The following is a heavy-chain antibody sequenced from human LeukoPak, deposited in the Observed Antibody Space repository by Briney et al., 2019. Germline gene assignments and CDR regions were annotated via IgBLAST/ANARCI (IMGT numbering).Heavy chain of an antibody. J-gene: IGHJ5*02. CDR3: ARGVDGSGSYYRHWFDP. D-gene: IGHD3-10*01. Sequence: KPSETLSLTSTFPGGSISSYYWSWIRQPAGKGLEWIGRISTSGSTNYNSSLKSRVTMSVDTSMNQFSLKLTSVTAADTAVYYCARGVDGSGSYYRHWFDPWGQGTLVTVSS. V-gene: IGHV4-4*07. CDR1: GGSISSYY. CDR2: ISTSGST.